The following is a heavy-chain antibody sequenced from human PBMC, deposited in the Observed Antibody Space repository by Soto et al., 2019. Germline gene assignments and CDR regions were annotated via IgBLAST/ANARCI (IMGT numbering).Heavy chain of an antibody. CDR1: GYSLTSYW. D-gene: IGHD1-1*01. J-gene: IGHJ6*02. CDR3: ASNKNWNYYSGMDV. V-gene: IGHV5-10-1*01. Sequence: PGESLNISCKGSGYSLTSYWISWVRQMPGKGLVWMGRIDPSDPYTKYSPSFQGHVTISADKSITNAYLQWSSLKASDTAMYYCASNKNWNYYSGMDVWAQVPAVKVSS. CDR2: IDPSDPYT.